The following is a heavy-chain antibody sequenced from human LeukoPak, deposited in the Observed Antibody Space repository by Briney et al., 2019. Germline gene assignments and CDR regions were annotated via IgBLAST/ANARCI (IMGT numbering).Heavy chain of an antibody. CDR2: INDDGSAT. J-gene: IGHJ4*02. CDR1: GFTFSNYW. V-gene: IGHV3-74*01. CDR3: AREILAPGKTHDY. Sequence: GGSLRLSCAASGFTFSNYWMHWVRQVPGKGLVWVSRINDDGSATFYADSVKGRFTISRDNAKNTLLLQMSSLRAEDTAVYFCAREILAPGKTHDYWGQGTLVTVSS.